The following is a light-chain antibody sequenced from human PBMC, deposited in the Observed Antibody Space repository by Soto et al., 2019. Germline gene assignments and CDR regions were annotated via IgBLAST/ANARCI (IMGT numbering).Light chain of an antibody. J-gene: IGLJ1*01. Sequence: QSVLTQPASVCGSPGQSITVSCTGTSSEVGGYNYVSWYQQHPGKAPRLMIYDVTNRPSGVSNRFSGSKSGNTASLTISGLQAEDEADYYCSSYRRGSTYVFGTGTKVTVL. V-gene: IGLV2-14*01. CDR1: SSEVGGYNY. CDR2: DVT. CDR3: SSYRRGSTYV.